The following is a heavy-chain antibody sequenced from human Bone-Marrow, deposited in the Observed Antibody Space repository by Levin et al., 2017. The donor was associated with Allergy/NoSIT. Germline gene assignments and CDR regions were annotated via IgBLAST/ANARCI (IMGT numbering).Heavy chain of an antibody. Sequence: PGGSLRLSCTASGFTFGDYAMSWVRQAPGKGLEWVGFIRSKAYGGTTEYAASVKGRFTISRDDSKSIAYLQMNSLKTEDTAVYYCTLVAPTVVTASLEGYWGQGTLVTVSS. CDR3: TLVAPTVVTASLEGY. D-gene: IGHD4-23*01. J-gene: IGHJ4*02. CDR2: IRSKAYGGTT. V-gene: IGHV3-49*04. CDR1: GFTFGDYA.